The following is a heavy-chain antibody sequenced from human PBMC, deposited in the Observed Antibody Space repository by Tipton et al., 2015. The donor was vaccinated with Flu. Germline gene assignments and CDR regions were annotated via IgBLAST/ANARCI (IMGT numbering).Heavy chain of an antibody. J-gene: IGHJ4*02. Sequence: TLSLTCTVSGASIGSYHWTWIRQPAGKGLEWIGRFYSGGTAYYNPSLKGRVTMSVDTSMKQFSLRLNFVTAADTAVYYCASSIMVTDVFDSWGQGTLVTVSS. V-gene: IGHV4-4*07. CDR1: GASIGSYH. D-gene: IGHD2-21*02. CDR2: FYSGGTA. CDR3: ASSIMVTDVFDS.